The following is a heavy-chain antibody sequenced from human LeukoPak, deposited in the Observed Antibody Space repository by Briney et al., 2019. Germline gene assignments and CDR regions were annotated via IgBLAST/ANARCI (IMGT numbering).Heavy chain of an antibody. CDR1: GFTLSSFW. J-gene: IGHJ4*02. Sequence: QTGGSLRLSCAASGFTLSSFWMSWVRQAPGKGLEWVAKIKEDGSEKYYVDSVKGRFTISRDNAKNSLSLQMNSLRVEDTAVYYCAKDEVGGHFEYWGQGTLVTVSS. D-gene: IGHD1-26*01. CDR2: IKEDGSEK. V-gene: IGHV3-7*01. CDR3: AKDEVGGHFEY.